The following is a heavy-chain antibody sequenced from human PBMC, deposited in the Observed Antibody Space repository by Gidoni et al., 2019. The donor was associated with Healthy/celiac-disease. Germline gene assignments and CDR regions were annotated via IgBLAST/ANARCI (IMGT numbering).Heavy chain of an antibody. CDR3: ARVYCSSTSCYLYYYGMDV. CDR2: IIPIFGTA. CDR1: GGPFSSYA. J-gene: IGHJ6*02. D-gene: IGHD2-2*01. Sequence: QVQLVQSGAEVKKPGSSVKVSCKASGGPFSSYAISWVRQAPGQGLEWMGGIIPIFGTANYAQKFQGRVTITADESTSTAYMELSSLRSEDTAVYYCARVYCSSTSCYLYYYGMDVWGQGTTVTVSS. V-gene: IGHV1-69*01.